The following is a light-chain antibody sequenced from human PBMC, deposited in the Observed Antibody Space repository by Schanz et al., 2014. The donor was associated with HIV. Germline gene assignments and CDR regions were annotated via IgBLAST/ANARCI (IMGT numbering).Light chain of an antibody. CDR2: DVT. CDR1: SSDVGVYNY. CDR3: CSFTSSSTWM. Sequence: QSALTQPASVSGSTGQSITISCTGTSSDVGVYNYVSWYQQHPGKAPKLMIYDVTNRPSGVSNRFSGSKSGNTASLTFSGLQAEDEADYYCCSFTSSSTWMFGGGTKLTVL. V-gene: IGLV2-14*03. J-gene: IGLJ3*02.